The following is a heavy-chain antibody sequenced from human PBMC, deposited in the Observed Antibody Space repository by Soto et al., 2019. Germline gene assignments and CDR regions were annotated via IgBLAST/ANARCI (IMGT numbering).Heavy chain of an antibody. D-gene: IGHD1-7*01. CDR2: ITVNGIT. CDR1: GDSISRGGYS. Sequence: SETLSLTCAVSGDSISRGGYSWTWIRQPAGKGLEWIGRITVNGITQYTPSFRSRVTMSMDTSRNQFSLNLQSATAADTALYYCARESGENWTYEAHWGQGTLVTVSS. CDR3: ARESGENWTYEAH. V-gene: IGHV4-61*02. J-gene: IGHJ1*01.